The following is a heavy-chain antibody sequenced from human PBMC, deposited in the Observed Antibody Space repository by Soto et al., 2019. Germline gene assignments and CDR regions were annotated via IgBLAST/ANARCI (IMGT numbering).Heavy chain of an antibody. CDR1: GYTFTGYY. D-gene: IGHD6-13*01. J-gene: IGHJ4*02. CDR3: ARDPPTGIEAAGTALDY. V-gene: IGHV1-2*02. CDR2: INPNSGGT. Sequence: ASVKVSCKASGYTFTGYYMHWVLQAPGQGLEWMGWINPNSGGTNYAQKFQGRVTMTRDTSISTAYMELSRLRSDDTAVYSCARDPPTGIEAAGTALDYWAQGPPGTVSA.